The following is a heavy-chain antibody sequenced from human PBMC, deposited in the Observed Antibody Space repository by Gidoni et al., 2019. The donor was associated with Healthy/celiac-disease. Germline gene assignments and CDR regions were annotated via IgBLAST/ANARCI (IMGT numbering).Heavy chain of an antibody. Sequence: EVQLVESGGGLVQPGGSLRLSCAASGVTFSSYSMNWVRPAPGKGLEWVSYISSSSSTIYYTDSVKGRFTISRDNAKNSLYLQMNSLRDEDTAVYYCARDGREGILVPLFYWGQGTLVTVSS. J-gene: IGHJ4*02. D-gene: IGHD6-13*01. CDR2: ISSSSSTI. CDR3: ARDGREGILVPLFY. V-gene: IGHV3-48*02. CDR1: GVTFSSYS.